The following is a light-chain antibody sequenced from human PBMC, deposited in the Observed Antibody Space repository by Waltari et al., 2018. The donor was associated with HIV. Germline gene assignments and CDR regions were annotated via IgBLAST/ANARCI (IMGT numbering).Light chain of an antibody. Sequence: SYVLTQPPSLSVAPGQTARIACGRGNLATKIVHWYQQNPGQAPVLVVYDDRDRPSGIPERFSGSNSGNTATLTVSRVEVGDEADYYCQVWDGSSDHWVFGGGTKLTVL. CDR1: NLATKI. CDR3: QVWDGSSDHWV. V-gene: IGLV3-21*02. J-gene: IGLJ3*02. CDR2: DDR.